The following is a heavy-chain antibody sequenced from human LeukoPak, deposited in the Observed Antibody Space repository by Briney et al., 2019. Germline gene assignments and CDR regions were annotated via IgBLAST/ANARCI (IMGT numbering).Heavy chain of an antibody. D-gene: IGHD2-15*01. CDR2: VHYSRRT. J-gene: IGHJ6*03. V-gene: IGHV4-39*01. CDR1: GCSISSSSYY. Sequence: SETLSLTCTLSGCSISSSSYYWAWIRQPPGKGLEWIGSVHYSRRTNYNPSLKTRVTISVDTSKNQFSLILSSVTAAEPAVSYCARGYCSDGSCYSYYYYNYMDVWGKGTTVTVSS. CDR3: ARGYCSDGSCYSYYYYNYMDV.